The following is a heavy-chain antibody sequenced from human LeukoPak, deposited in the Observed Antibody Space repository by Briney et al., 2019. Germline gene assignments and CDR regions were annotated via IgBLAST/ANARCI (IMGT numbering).Heavy chain of an antibody. D-gene: IGHD2-15*01. J-gene: IGHJ4*02. CDR2: IGTAGDT. CDR1: GFTFSSYD. V-gene: IGHV3-13*01. CDR3: ARSQGYCSGGSCYLFDY. Sequence: GSLRLSCAASGFTFSSYDMHWVRQATGKGLEWVSAIGTAGDTYYPGSVKGRFTISRENAKNSLYLQMNSLRAGDTAVYYCARSQGYCSGGSCYLFDYWGQGTLVTVSS.